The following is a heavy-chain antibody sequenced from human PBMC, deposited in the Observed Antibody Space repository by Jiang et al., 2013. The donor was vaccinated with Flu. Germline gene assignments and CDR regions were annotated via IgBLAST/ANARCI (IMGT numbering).Heavy chain of an antibody. V-gene: IGHV6-1*01. J-gene: IGHJ6*02. D-gene: IGHD1-26*01. CDR2: TYYRSKWYN. CDR3: AREILDYYYYYGMDV. CDR1: SVSSNSAA. Sequence: SVSSNSAAWNWIRQSPSRGLEWLGRTYYRSKWYNDYAVSVKSRITINPDTSKNQFSLQLNSVTPEDTAAYYCAREILDYYYYYGMDVWGQGTTVTVSS.